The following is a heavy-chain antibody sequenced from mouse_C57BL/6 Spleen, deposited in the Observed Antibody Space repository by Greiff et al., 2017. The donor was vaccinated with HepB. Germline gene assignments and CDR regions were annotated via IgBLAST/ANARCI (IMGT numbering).Heavy chain of an antibody. CDR3: ARHDGYYGYFDY. CDR1: GYSFTSYY. Sequence: QVQLKESGPELVKPGASVKISCKASGYSFTSYYIHWVKQRPGQGLEWIGWIYPGSGNTKYNEKFKGKATLTADTSSSTAYMQLSSLTSEDSAVYYCARHDGYYGYFDYWGQGTTLTVSS. CDR2: IYPGSGNT. D-gene: IGHD2-3*01. V-gene: IGHV1-66*01. J-gene: IGHJ2*01.